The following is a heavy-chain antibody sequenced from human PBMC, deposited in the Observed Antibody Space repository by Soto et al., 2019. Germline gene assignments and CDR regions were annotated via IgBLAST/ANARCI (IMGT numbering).Heavy chain of an antibody. Sequence: GGSLRLSCAASGFTFSSYAMSWVRQAPGKGLEWVSAISGSGGSTYYADSVKGRFTISRDNSKNTLYLQMNSLRAEDTAVYYCAKARGYYDSSGISHWGQGTLVTVSS. V-gene: IGHV3-23*01. J-gene: IGHJ4*02. D-gene: IGHD3-22*01. CDR3: AKARGYYDSSGISH. CDR1: GFTFSSYA. CDR2: ISGSGGST.